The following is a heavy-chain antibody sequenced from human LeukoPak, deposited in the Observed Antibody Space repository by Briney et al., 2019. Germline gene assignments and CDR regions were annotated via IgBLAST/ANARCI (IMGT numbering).Heavy chain of an antibody. CDR2: IKQDGSAK. CDR1: GFTFSDYY. Sequence: GGSLRLSCAASGFTFSDYYMSWIRQAPGKGLEWVAIIKQDGSAKFYVDSVKGRFTISRDNADNSLYLQMNSLRAEDTAVYYCARGDEYYFDYWGQGTLVTVSS. V-gene: IGHV3-7*01. J-gene: IGHJ4*02. CDR3: ARGDEYYFDY.